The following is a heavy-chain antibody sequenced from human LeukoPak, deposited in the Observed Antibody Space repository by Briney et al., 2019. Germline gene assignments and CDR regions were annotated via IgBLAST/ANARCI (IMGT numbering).Heavy chain of an antibody. CDR3: ARGSRDGYNHFDY. V-gene: IGHV4-59*01. CDR2: IYYSGST. CDR1: GGSITSYH. Sequence: SETLSLTCTISGGSITSYHWSWIRQPPGKGLEWIGYIYYSGSTNNNPSLKSRVTISVDTSKNQFSLNLRSVTAADTAVYYCARGSRDGYNHFDYWGQGTLVTVSS. D-gene: IGHD5-24*01. J-gene: IGHJ4*02.